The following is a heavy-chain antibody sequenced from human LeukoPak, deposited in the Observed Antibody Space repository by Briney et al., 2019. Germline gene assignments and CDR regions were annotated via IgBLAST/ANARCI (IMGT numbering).Heavy chain of an antibody. V-gene: IGHV4-39*07. CDR2: IYYSGST. J-gene: IGHJ4*02. CDR1: GGSISSGGDC. Sequence: SQTLSLTCTVSGGSISSGGDCWGWIRQPPGKGLEWIGSIYYSGSTYYNPSLKSRVTISVDTSKNQFSLKLSSVTAADTAVYYCARDGDGDQPARGQGTLVTVSS. D-gene: IGHD4-17*01. CDR3: ARDGDGDQPA.